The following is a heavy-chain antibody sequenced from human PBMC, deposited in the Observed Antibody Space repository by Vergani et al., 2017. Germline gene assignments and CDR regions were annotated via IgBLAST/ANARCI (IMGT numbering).Heavy chain of an antibody. J-gene: IGHJ5*02. CDR3: ARETSSSGYGRWFDP. V-gene: IGHV4-59*01. CDR2: IYYSGST. CDR1: GGSISSYY. D-gene: IGHD6-13*01. Sequence: QVQLQESGPGLVKPSETLSLTCTVSGGSISSYYWSWIRQPPGKGLEWIGYIYYSGSTNYNPSLKSRVTISIDTSKNHLSLKLSSVTAADTAVYYCARETSSSGYGRWFDPWGQGTLVTVSS.